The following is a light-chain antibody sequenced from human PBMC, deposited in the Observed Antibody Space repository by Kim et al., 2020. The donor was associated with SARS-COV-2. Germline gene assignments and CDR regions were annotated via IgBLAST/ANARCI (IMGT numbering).Light chain of an antibody. V-gene: IGKV1-5*03. J-gene: IGKJ1*01. Sequence: DIQMTQSPFTLSASVGDRVTITCRASQSVSSWLAWYQQRPGKAPKLLIYKASSLEGGVPSRFSGSGSGTEFTLTISSLRPDDFATYYCQQYRSYPWTFGHGTKVE. CDR3: QQYRSYPWT. CDR2: KAS. CDR1: QSVSSW.